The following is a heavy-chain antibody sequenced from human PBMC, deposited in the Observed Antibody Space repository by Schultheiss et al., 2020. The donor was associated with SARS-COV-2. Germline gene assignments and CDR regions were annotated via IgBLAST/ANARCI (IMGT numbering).Heavy chain of an antibody. CDR3: ARVATPGWWFDP. CDR1: GASISSSNW. CDR2: IYQSGTT. D-gene: IGHD5-12*01. Sequence: GSLRLSCGVSGASISSSNWWSWVRQPPGKGLEWIGEIYQSGTTNYNPSLKSRVTISVDTSKNQFSLKVSSVTAADTAVYYCARVATPGWWFDPWGQGTLVTVSS. V-gene: IGHV4-4*02. J-gene: IGHJ5*02.